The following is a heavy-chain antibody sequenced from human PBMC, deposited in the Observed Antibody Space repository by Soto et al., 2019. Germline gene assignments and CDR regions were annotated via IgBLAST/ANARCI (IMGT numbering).Heavy chain of an antibody. CDR3: ARAVFGEPLNYYGMDV. CDR2: INAGNGNT. J-gene: IGHJ6*02. Sequence: QVQLVQSGAEVKKPGASVKVSCKASGYTFTSYAMHWVRQAPGQRLEWMGWINAGNGNTKYSQKFQGRVTITRDTSASTDYMELSSLRSEDTAVYYCARAVFGEPLNYYGMDVWGQGTTVTVSS. V-gene: IGHV1-3*01. CDR1: GYTFTSYA. D-gene: IGHD3-10*02.